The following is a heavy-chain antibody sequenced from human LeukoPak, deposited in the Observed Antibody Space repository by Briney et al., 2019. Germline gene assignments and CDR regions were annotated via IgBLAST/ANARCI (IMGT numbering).Heavy chain of an antibody. CDR2: ISSSSSTI. CDR3: ATSIWFGEYYFDY. V-gene: IGHV3-48*01. CDR1: GFTFSSYS. J-gene: IGHJ4*02. Sequence: GGSLRLSCAASGFTFSSYSINWVRQAPGKGLEWVSYISSSSSTIYYADSVKGRFTISRDNAKNSLNLQMNSLRAEDTAVYYCATSIWFGEYYFDYWGQGTLVTVSS. D-gene: IGHD3-10*01.